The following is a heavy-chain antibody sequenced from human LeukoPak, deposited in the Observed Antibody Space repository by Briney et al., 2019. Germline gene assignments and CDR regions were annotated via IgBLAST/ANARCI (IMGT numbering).Heavy chain of an antibody. Sequence: GGSLRLSCAASGFTFSSYAMSWVRQAPGKGLEWVSAISGSGGSTYYADSVKGRFTISGDNSKNTLYLQMNSLRAEDTAVYYCAKVRWGLFEQLDYWGQGTLVTVSS. D-gene: IGHD3-10*01. J-gene: IGHJ4*02. V-gene: IGHV3-23*01. CDR2: ISGSGGST. CDR3: AKVRWGLFEQLDY. CDR1: GFTFSSYA.